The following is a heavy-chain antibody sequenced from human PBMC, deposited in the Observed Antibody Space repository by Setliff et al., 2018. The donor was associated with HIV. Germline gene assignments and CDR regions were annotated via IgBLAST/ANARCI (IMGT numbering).Heavy chain of an antibody. Sequence: ASVKVSCKSSGYTFTDYLMHWVRQAPGQGLEWMGWISPDNGNRRILRRFQGRVTMTRDTSINTAYMELSGLTSDDTAVYFCARQLSNSLDHWGQGTPVTVSS. J-gene: IGHJ4*02. CDR2: ISPDNGNR. D-gene: IGHD1-1*01. CDR1: GYTFTDYL. CDR3: ARQLSNSLDH. V-gene: IGHV1-2*02.